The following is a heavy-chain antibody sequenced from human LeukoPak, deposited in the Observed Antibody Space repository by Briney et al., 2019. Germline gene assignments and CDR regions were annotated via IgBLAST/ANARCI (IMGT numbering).Heavy chain of an antibody. D-gene: IGHD5/OR15-5a*01. J-gene: IGHJ4*02. CDR2: IIGSGSTT. Sequence: GGSLRLSCAASGFTFSSYAMRWVRQAPGRGLEWVSGIIGSGSTTFYADSVKGRFTISRDNSRNTLYLQMNSVRAGDTAIYYCAKGVSQPYFYFDYWGQGTLVTVSS. CDR3: AKGVSQPYFYFDY. CDR1: GFTFSSYA. V-gene: IGHV3-23*01.